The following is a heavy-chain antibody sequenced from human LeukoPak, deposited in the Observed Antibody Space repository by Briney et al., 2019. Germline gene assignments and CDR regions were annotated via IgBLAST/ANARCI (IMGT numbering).Heavy chain of an antibody. CDR2: TYYRSKWYN. CDR3: ARGPQLVGYYYIDV. Sequence: ASQTLSLTCAISDYSVSSDSAAWNWIRQSPSRGLEWLGRTYYRSKWYNDYAVSVKSRITINPDTSKNQFSLQLNSVTSEDTAVYYCARGPQLVGYYYIDVWDKGTTVTVSS. CDR1: DYSVSSDSAA. V-gene: IGHV6-1*01. J-gene: IGHJ6*03.